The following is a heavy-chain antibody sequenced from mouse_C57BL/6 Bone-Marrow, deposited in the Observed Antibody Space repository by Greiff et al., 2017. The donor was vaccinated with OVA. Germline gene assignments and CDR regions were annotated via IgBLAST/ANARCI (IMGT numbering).Heavy chain of an antibody. CDR3: TREYKYAAAWFAY. J-gene: IGHJ3*01. CDR2: ISSGGDYI. CDR1: GFTFSSYA. D-gene: IGHD2-14*01. V-gene: IGHV5-9-1*02. Sequence: EVMLVESGAGLVKPGGSLKLSCEASGFTFSSYAMSWVRQTPEKRLEWVAYISSGGDYIYYADTVKGRSTFSRDNARNTLYLQMGSLKSEDTAMYYCTREYKYAAAWFAYWGQGTLVTVSA.